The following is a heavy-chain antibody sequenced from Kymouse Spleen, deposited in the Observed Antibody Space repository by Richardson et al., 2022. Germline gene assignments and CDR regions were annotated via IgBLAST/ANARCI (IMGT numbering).Heavy chain of an antibody. V-gene: IGHV4-39*01. CDR3: ARRSITDDWFDP. CDR2: IYYSGST. Sequence: QLQLQESGPGLVKPSETLSLTCTVSGGSISSSSYYWGWIRQPPGKGLEWIGSIYYSGSTYYNPSLKSRVTISVDTSKNQFSLKLSSVTAADTAVYYCARRSITDDWFDPWGQGTLVTVSS. CDR1: GGSISSSSYY. D-gene: IGHD3-10*01,IGHD3-22*01. J-gene: IGHJ5*02.